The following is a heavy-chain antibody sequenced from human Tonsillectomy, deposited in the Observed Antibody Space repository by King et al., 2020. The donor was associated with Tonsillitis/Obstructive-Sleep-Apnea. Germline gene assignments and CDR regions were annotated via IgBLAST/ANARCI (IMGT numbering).Heavy chain of an antibody. J-gene: IGHJ4*02. Sequence: VQLVESGAEVKKPGESLKISCTGSGYRFNSYWIGWVRQMPGKGLEWMGIIYPGDSDTRYSPSFQGQVTISADKSISTAYLQWSSLKASDTAMYYCANHYYDSSGYYSPPVYWGQGTLVTVSS. CDR3: ANHYYDSSGYYSPPVY. CDR2: IYPGDSDT. CDR1: GYRFNSYW. D-gene: IGHD3-22*01. V-gene: IGHV5-51*03.